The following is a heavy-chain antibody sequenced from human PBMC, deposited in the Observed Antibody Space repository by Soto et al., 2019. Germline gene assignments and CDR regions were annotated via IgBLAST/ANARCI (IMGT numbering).Heavy chain of an antibody. Sequence: QVQLQESGPGLVKPSQTLSLTCTVSGGSISSGGYYWSWIRQHPGKGLEWIGYIYYSGSTYYNPSLKSRVTISVDTSKNQFALQLSSVTAADTAVYYCARVGSSWSYYFDYWGQGTLVTVSS. CDR3: ARVGSSWSYYFDY. J-gene: IGHJ4*02. CDR2: IYYSGST. V-gene: IGHV4-31*03. CDR1: GGSISSGGYY. D-gene: IGHD6-13*01.